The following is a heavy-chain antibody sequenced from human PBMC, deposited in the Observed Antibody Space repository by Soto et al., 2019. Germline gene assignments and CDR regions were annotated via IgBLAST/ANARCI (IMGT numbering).Heavy chain of an antibody. CDR1: GFTFSSYG. CDR2: ISYDGSNK. J-gene: IGHJ6*02. Sequence: QVQLVESGGGVVQPGRSLRLSCAASGFTFSSYGMHWVRQAPGKGLEWVAVISYDGSNKYYADSVKGRFTISRDNSKKALYQQLNSLRDEDTAVYYCAKDPSGYGFWSGYPGYYYYYYGMDVWGQGTTVTVS. D-gene: IGHD3-3*01. CDR3: AKDPSGYGFWSGYPGYYYYYYGMDV. V-gene: IGHV3-30*18.